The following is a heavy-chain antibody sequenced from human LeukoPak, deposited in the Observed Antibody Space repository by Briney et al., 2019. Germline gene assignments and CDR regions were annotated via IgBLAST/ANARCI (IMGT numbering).Heavy chain of an antibody. CDR3: AREPGIGTTVP. CDR2: ISAYNGNT. CDR1: GYTFTSYG. V-gene: IGHV1-18*01. Sequence: ASVKVSCKASGYTFTSYGISWVRQAPGQGLEWMGWISAYNGNTNYAQKLQGRVTITADESTSTAYMELSSLRSEDTAVYYCAREPGIGTTVPWGQGTLVTVSS. D-gene: IGHD1-7*01. J-gene: IGHJ5*02.